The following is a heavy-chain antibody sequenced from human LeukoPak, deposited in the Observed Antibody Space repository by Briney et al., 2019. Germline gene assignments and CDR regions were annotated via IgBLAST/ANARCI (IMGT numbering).Heavy chain of an antibody. V-gene: IGHV3-74*01. J-gene: IGHJ3*02. Sequence: PGGSLRLSCAASGFTFSSYLMHWVRQAPREGLVWVSRINSDGSSTSYADSVKGRFTISRDNAKNTLYLKMNRLRDEATAVYYCASHQLVDKLSAFDIWGQGTMVTASS. D-gene: IGHD6-13*01. CDR1: GFTFSSYL. CDR2: INSDGSST. CDR3: ASHQLVDKLSAFDI.